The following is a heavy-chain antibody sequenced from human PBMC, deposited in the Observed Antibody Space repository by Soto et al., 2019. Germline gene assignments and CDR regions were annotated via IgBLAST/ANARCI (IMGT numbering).Heavy chain of an antibody. CDR3: ASLYSSSSFHFDY. CDR2: IYYSGTT. CDR1: GYSISSSNW. D-gene: IGHD2-2*01. Sequence: SETLSLTCAVSGYSISSSNWWGWIRQPPGKGLEWIGYIYYSGTTYYNPSLKSRVTMSVDTSKNQFSLRLTSVTAADTAMYYCASLYSSSSFHFDYWGQGALVTVSS. J-gene: IGHJ4*02. V-gene: IGHV4-28*01.